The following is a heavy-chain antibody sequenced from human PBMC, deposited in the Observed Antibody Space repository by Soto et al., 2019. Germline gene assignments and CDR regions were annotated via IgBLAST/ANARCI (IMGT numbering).Heavy chain of an antibody. Sequence: ASVKVSCKASGYTFTSYGISWVRQAPGQGLEWMGWISPYNGNTNYAQKLQGRVTMTTDTSTNTAYMELRSLRSDDTAVYYCARDLTSPMTTVTSAGYWGQGTLVTVSS. D-gene: IGHD4-17*01. CDR2: ISPYNGNT. V-gene: IGHV1-18*01. J-gene: IGHJ4*02. CDR1: GYTFTSYG. CDR3: ARDLTSPMTTVTSAGY.